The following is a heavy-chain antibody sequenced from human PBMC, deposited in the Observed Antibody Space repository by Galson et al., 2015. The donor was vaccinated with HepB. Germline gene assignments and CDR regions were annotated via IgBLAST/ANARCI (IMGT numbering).Heavy chain of an antibody. CDR2: ISRNGGST. CDR3: VKATLAGGIAVAGAWIEFDY. CDR1: GFTFRSYA. D-gene: IGHD6-19*01. J-gene: IGHJ4*02. Sequence: SLRLSCAASGFTFRSYAMHWVRQAPGKGLEYVSAISRNGGSTYYADSVKGRFTISRDNSKNTLYLQMSRLRAEDTAVYYGVKATLAGGIAVAGAWIEFDYWGQGTLVTISS. V-gene: IGHV3-64D*06.